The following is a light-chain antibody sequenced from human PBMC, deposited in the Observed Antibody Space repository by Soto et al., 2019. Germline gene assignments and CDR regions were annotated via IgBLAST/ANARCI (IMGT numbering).Light chain of an antibody. Sequence: EIVLTQSPGTLSLSPGERATLSCRASQSVSSNLAWYQQKPGQAPRLLIYGASTRATGIPARFSGSGSGIESTLTISSLQYEDFAVYYCQQYNNWPQTFGQGTKVDIK. CDR1: QSVSSN. J-gene: IGKJ1*01. CDR3: QQYNNWPQT. CDR2: GAS. V-gene: IGKV3-15*01.